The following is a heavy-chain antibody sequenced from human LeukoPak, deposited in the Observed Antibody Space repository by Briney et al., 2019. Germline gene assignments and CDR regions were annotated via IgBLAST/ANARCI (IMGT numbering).Heavy chain of an antibody. Sequence: GGSLRLSCSASGFTFSDYHTHWVRQAPGKGLQYVSTISSDGANIYIADSVRDRFTISRDNAKHTLYLQMSSLRAEDTAIYYCYSSAWYGAFDVWGQGTMVTVSS. CDR3: YSSAWYGAFDV. J-gene: IGHJ3*01. CDR1: GFTFSDYH. D-gene: IGHD6-19*01. CDR2: ISSDGANI. V-gene: IGHV3-64D*09.